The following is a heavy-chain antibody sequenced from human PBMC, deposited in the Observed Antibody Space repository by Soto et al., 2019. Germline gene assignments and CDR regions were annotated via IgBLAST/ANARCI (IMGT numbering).Heavy chain of an antibody. CDR2: ISTAGDT. CDR3: ARGGYCTGVSFYSYHWDH. V-gene: IGHV3-13*04. CDR1: GFIFSNHD. Sequence: EVQLVESGGDLVQPGGSLRLSCAASGFIFSNHDMHWVRQATGKGLEWVSGISTAGDTFYSGSVKGRFTISRENAKNSLYLQMNYLRAGDTAVYYCARGGYCTGVSFYSYHWDHWGQGTLVTVSS. J-gene: IGHJ4*02. D-gene: IGHD2-8*02.